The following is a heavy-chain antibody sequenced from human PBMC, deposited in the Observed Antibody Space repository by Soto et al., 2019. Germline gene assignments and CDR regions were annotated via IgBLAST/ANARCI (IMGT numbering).Heavy chain of an antibody. CDR2: IFYSGPT. CDR3: ARRAVVAVTGSLDNWLDP. J-gene: IGHJ5*02. V-gene: IGHV4-31*03. D-gene: IGHD2-21*01. Sequence: SETLSLTCTVSGDSITSGVHYWSWIRQLPGKGLEWIGYIFYSGPTYYNPSLKSRVAISVDTSRNQFSLKLNSVTAADTAVYYCARRAVVAVTGSLDNWLDPWGQGILVTVPQ. CDR1: GDSITSGVHY.